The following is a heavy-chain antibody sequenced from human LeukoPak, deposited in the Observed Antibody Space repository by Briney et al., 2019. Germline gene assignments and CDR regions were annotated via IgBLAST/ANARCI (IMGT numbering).Heavy chain of an antibody. J-gene: IGHJ4*02. CDR2: IKSKTDGGTT. D-gene: IGHD3-22*01. CDR1: GFTFSNAW. Sequence: PGGSLRLSCAASGFTFSNAWMSWVRQAPGKGLEWVGRIKSKTDGGTTDYAAPVKGRFTISRDDSKNTLYLQMNSLKTEDTAVYYCTSMGITMIVVVSDYWGQGTLVTASS. V-gene: IGHV3-15*01. CDR3: TSMGITMIVVVSDY.